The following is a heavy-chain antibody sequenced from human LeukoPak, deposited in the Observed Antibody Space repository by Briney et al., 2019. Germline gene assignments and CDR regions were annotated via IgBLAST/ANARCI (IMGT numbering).Heavy chain of an antibody. V-gene: IGHV1-18*01. CDR3: ARERRYYGSGSYTYYYYYMDV. CDR1: GYTFTSYG. D-gene: IGHD3-10*01. J-gene: IGHJ6*03. CDR2: ISAYNGNT. Sequence: ASVKVSCKASGYTFTSYGISWVRQAPGQGLEWMGWISAYNGNTNYAQKLQGRVTVTTDTSTSTAYMELRSLRSDDTAVYYCARERRYYGSGSYTYYYYYMDVWGKGTTVTVSS.